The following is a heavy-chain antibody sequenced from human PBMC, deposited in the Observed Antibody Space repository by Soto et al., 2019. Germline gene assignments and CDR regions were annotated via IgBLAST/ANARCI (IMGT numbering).Heavy chain of an antibody. CDR3: ATAEVDY. V-gene: IGHV3-74*03. CDR2: MTADGRTI. J-gene: IGHJ4*02. CDR1: GFTFGDYW. Sequence: GGSLRLSCAASGFTFGDYWMHWVRQPPGKGPEWVSRMTADGRTIQYADSVKGRFTASRDNAKSTLYLQMNSLRAEDTAVYYCATAEVDYWGPGTLVTVSS.